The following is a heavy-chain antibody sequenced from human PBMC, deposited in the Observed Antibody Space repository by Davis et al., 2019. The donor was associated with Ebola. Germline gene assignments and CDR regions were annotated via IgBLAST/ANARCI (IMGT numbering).Heavy chain of an antibody. CDR3: ARGIAAATVPGDYYYYYGMDV. J-gene: IGHJ6*04. Sequence: AASVKVSCKASGYTFTGYSMHWVRQAPGQGLEWMGRINPNSGGTNYAQKFQGRVTMTRDTSISTAYMELSRLRSDDTAVYYCARGIAAATVPGDYYYYYGMDVWGKGTTVTVSS. CDR1: GYTFTGYS. CDR2: INPNSGGT. D-gene: IGHD6-13*01. V-gene: IGHV1-2*06.